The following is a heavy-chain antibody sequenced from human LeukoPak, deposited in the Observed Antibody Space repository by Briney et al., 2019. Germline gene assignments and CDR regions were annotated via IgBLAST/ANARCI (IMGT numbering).Heavy chain of an antibody. J-gene: IGHJ5*02. Sequence: PGGSLRLSCAASGFTVSSNYMSWVRQAPGKGLEWVSVIYSGGSTYYADSVKGRFTISRDNSKDTVYLQMNDLRVEDTAIYYCARGGTTGNWFDPWGQGILVTVSS. CDR2: IYSGGST. CDR1: GFTVSSNY. V-gene: IGHV3-53*01. D-gene: IGHD3-16*01. CDR3: ARGGTTGNWFDP.